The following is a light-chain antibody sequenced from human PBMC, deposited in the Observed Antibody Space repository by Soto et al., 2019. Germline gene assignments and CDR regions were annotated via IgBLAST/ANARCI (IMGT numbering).Light chain of an antibody. J-gene: IGKJ3*01. CDR1: QGISSY. CDR3: QQYYSYPRFT. Sequence: AIRMTPSPSSFSASTGDRVTITCRASQGISSYLAWYQQKPGKAPKLLIYAASTLQSGVPSRFSGSGSGTDFTLTISCLQSEDFATYYCQQYYSYPRFTFGPGTKVDIK. CDR2: AAS. V-gene: IGKV1-8*01.